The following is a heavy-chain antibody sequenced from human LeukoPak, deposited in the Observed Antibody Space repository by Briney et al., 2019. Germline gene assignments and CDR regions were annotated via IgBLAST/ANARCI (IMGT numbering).Heavy chain of an antibody. V-gene: IGHV3-21*01. Sequence: GGSLRLSCAASGFTFSSYSMNCVRQAPGKGLEWVSSISSSSSYIYYADSVKGRFTISRDNAKNSLYLKMNSLRAEDTAVYYCARDEDGDYSFDYWGQGTLVTVSS. CDR1: GFTFSSYS. CDR3: ARDEDGDYSFDY. J-gene: IGHJ4*02. CDR2: ISSSSSYI. D-gene: IGHD4-17*01.